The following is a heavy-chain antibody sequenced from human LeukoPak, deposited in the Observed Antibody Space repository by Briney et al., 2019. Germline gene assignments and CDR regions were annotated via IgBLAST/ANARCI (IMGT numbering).Heavy chain of an antibody. CDR3: ARASLWFGELSYYFDY. D-gene: IGHD3-10*01. CDR2: IYYSGSA. Sequence: SETLSLTCTVSGGSISSYYWSWIRQPPGKGLEWIGYIYYSGSANYNPSLKSRVTISVDTSKNQFSLKLSSVTAADTAVYYCARASLWFGELSYYFDYWGQGTLVTVSS. V-gene: IGHV4-59*01. CDR1: GGSISSYY. J-gene: IGHJ4*02.